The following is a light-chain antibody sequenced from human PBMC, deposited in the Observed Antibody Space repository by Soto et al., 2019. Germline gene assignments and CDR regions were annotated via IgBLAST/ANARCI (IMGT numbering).Light chain of an antibody. Sequence: QSALTQPASVSGSPGQSITISCTGTSSDVGSYNLVSWYQHHPGKAPKLMIYEVSKWPSGVSNRFSGSKSGDTASLTISGLQAEDEADYYCGSYAGRSTFVFGGGTKLTVL. CDR1: SSDVGSYNL. CDR3: GSYAGRSTFV. J-gene: IGLJ3*02. CDR2: EVS. V-gene: IGLV2-23*02.